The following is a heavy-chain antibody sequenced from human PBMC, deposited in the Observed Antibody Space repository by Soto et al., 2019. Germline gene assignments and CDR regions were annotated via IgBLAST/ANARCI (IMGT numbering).Heavy chain of an antibody. Sequence: GGSLRLSCAASGFTFSSYAMSWVRQAPGKGLEWVSAISGSGGSTYYADSVKGRFTISRDNSKNTLYLQMNSLRAEDTAVYYCAKLGVKGCSNGVCYSYWFDPWGQGTLVTVSS. CDR2: ISGSGGST. D-gene: IGHD2-8*01. J-gene: IGHJ5*02. V-gene: IGHV3-23*01. CDR3: AKLGVKGCSNGVCYSYWFDP. CDR1: GFTFSSYA.